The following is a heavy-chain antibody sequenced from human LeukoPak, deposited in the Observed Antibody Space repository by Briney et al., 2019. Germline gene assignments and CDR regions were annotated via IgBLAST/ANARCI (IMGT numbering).Heavy chain of an antibody. V-gene: IGHV4-34*01. Sequence: SETLSLTCAVYGGSFSGYYWSWIRQPPGKGLEWIGEINHSGSTNYNPSLKSRVTISVDTSKNQFSLKLSSVTAADTAVYYCARVVGYCSSTSCQRHAFDLWGQGTMVTVSS. CDR2: INHSGST. CDR1: GGSFSGYY. D-gene: IGHD2-2*01. CDR3: ARVVGYCSSTSCQRHAFDL. J-gene: IGHJ3*01.